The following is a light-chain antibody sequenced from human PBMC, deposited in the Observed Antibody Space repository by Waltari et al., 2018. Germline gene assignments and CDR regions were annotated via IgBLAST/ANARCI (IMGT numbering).Light chain of an antibody. CDR2: RKN. J-gene: IGLJ1*01. Sequence: QSVLTQPPSASGTPGQRVTISCSGSSSNIGSNYVYWYQQLPGTAPKLLIYRKNQRPAGVPDRFSGSKSGTSASLASSGLRSEDEADYYCAAWDDSLSGYVFGTGTKVTVL. CDR1: SSNIGSNY. V-gene: IGLV1-47*01. CDR3: AAWDDSLSGYV.